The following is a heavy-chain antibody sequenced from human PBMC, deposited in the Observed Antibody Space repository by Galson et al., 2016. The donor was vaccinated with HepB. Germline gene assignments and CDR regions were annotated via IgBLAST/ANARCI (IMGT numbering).Heavy chain of an antibody. CDR1: GYTFTSYA. J-gene: IGHJ4*02. CDR2: INAGNGNT. CDR3: ARRGIAVAGSDY. Sequence: SVKVSCKASGYTFTSYAMHWVRQAPGQRLEWMGWINAGNGNTKYSQKFQGRVTITRDTSASTAYMELSSLRSEDTAVYYCARRGIAVAGSDYWGQGTLVTVSS. D-gene: IGHD6-19*01. V-gene: IGHV1-3*01.